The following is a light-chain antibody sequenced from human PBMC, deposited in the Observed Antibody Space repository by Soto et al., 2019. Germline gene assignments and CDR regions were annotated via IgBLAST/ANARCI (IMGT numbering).Light chain of an antibody. Sequence: EIVMTQSPGTLSLSPGERATISCRASQVIGSRYLAWYHQKSGQAPRLLIYGASSRATGIPDRFSGSGSGKDFTLTISRREPEVFGVYYCQQLGSSTPHPFGQGTKLEIK. CDR3: QQLGSSTPHP. CDR2: GAS. CDR1: QVIGSRY. V-gene: IGKV3-20*01. J-gene: IGKJ2*01.